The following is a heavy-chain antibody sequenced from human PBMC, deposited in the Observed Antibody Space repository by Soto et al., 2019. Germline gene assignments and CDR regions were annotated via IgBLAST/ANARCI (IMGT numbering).Heavy chain of an antibody. J-gene: IGHJ4*02. CDR3: ARVSAYSSGWYEGYYFDY. V-gene: IGHV3-33*01. Sequence: QVQLVESGGGVVQPGRSLRLSCAASGFTFSSYGMHWVRQAPGKGLEWVAVIWYDGSNKYYADSVKGRFTISRDNSKNTLYLQMNSLRAEDTAVYYCARVSAYSSGWYEGYYFDYWGQGTLVTVSS. D-gene: IGHD6-19*01. CDR2: IWYDGSNK. CDR1: GFTFSSYG.